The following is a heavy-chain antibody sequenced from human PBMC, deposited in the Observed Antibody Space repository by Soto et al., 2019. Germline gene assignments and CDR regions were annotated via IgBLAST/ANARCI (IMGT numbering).Heavy chain of an antibody. Sequence: ASVKVSCKASGYTFTGYYMHWVRQAPGQGLEWMGWINPNSGGTNYAQKFQGWVTMTRDTSISTAYMELNRLRSDDTAVYYCARVYGSGMYDYWGQGTLVTVSS. CDR2: INPNSGGT. D-gene: IGHD3-10*01. CDR1: GYTFTGYY. V-gene: IGHV1-2*04. J-gene: IGHJ4*02. CDR3: ARVYGSGMYDY.